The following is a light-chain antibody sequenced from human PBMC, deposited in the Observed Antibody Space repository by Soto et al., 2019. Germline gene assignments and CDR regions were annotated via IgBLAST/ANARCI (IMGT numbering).Light chain of an antibody. CDR3: TLYTSISTYV. CDR2: DVN. Sequence: QSALTQPASVSGSPGQSISIPCTGTSSDVGAYNFVSWYQQHPDKAPKLVIFDVNNRPSGVSNRFSGSKSGNTASLTISGLWAEDEADYYCTLYTSISTYVFGTGTKLTVL. J-gene: IGLJ1*01. CDR1: SSDVGAYNF. V-gene: IGLV2-14*01.